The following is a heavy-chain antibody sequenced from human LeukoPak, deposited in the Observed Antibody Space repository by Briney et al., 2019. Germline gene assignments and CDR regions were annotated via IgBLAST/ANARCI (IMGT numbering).Heavy chain of an antibody. CDR2: IIPIYGTA. Sequence: ASVKVSCKASGGTLSSYAISWVRQAPGQGLEWMGGIIPIYGTANYAQKFQGRVTITADKSTSTFYMELSGLRSEDTAVYYCARGGPQWLGLWYFDLWGRGTLVTVSS. D-gene: IGHD6-19*01. CDR1: GGTLSSYA. J-gene: IGHJ2*01. CDR3: ARGGPQWLGLWYFDL. V-gene: IGHV1-69*06.